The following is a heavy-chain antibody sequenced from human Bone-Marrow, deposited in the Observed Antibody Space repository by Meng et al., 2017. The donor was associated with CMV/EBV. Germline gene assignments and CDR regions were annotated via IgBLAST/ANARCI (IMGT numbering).Heavy chain of an antibody. V-gene: IGHV3-21*01. CDR2: ISSSSSYI. CDR3: ARERLVVPAAINSWFDP. D-gene: IGHD2-2*01. Sequence: GESLKISCAASGFTFSSYSMNWVRQAPGKGLEWVSSISSSSSYIYYADSVKGRFTISRDNAKNSLYLQMNSLRAEDTAIYYCARERLVVPAAINSWFDPWGQGTLVTVSS. CDR1: GFTFSSYS. J-gene: IGHJ5*02.